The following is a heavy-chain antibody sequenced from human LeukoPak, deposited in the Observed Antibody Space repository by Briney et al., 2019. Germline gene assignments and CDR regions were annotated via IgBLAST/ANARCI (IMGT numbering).Heavy chain of an antibody. V-gene: IGHV3-13*01. CDR2: IGTIGDT. CDR3: ARATVIGTVPVPGFLDV. CDR1: GFTFSSYD. D-gene: IGHD6-19*01. Sequence: PGGSLRLSCAASGFTFSSYDMRWVRQVAGKGLEWVSSIGTIGDTFYPGSVKGRFTISRENAKNSLYLQMNSLRAGDTAVYYCARATVIGTVPVPGFLDVWGKGTTVTVSS. J-gene: IGHJ6*04.